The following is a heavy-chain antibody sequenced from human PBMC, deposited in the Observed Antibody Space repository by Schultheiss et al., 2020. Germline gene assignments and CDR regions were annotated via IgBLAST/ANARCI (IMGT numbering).Heavy chain of an antibody. V-gene: IGHV3-73*01. Sequence: GESLKISCAASGFTFSGSAMHWVRQASGKGLEWVGRIRSKANSYATAYAASVKGRFTISRDDSKNTAYLQMNSLKTEDTAVYYCTIRRDGYTVDYWGQGTLVTVSS. CDR2: IRSKANSYAT. J-gene: IGHJ4*02. CDR3: TIRRDGYTVDY. CDR1: GFTFSGSA. D-gene: IGHD5-24*01.